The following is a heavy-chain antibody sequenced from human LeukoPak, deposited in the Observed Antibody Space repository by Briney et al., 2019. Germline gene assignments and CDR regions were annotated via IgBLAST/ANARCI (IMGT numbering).Heavy chain of an antibody. J-gene: IGHJ5*02. CDR2: IYYSGST. Sequence: PSETLSLTCTVSGGSISSYYWSWIRQPPGKGLEWIGYIYYSGSTNYNPSLESRVTISVDTSKNQFSLKLSSVTAADTAVYYCARAGWFGELAAPFDPWGQGTLVTVSS. V-gene: IGHV4-59*01. CDR1: GGSISSYY. CDR3: ARAGWFGELAAPFDP. D-gene: IGHD3-10*01.